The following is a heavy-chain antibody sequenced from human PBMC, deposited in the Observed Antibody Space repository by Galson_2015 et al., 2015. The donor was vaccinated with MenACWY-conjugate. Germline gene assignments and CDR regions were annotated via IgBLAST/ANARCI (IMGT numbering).Heavy chain of an antibody. CDR2: INSDGRST. CDR1: GFTFSTYW. V-gene: IGHV3-74*01. D-gene: IGHD1-26*01. J-gene: IGHJ4*02. Sequence: SLRLSCAASGFTFSTYWMHWVRQAPGKGLVWVSRINSDGRSTSYADSVKGRFTISRDNAKNTLYLQMNSLRAEDTAVYYCARLGGNYRTTSHFEHWGQGTLVTVSS. CDR3: ARLGGNYRTTSHFEH.